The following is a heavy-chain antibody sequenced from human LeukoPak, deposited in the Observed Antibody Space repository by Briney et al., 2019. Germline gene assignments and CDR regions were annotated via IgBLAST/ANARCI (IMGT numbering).Heavy chain of an antibody. J-gene: IGHJ3*02. CDR2: ITSSSSYI. D-gene: IGHD3-16*01. V-gene: IGHV3-21*01. Sequence: PGGSLRLSCAVSGFTFSSYSMNWVRQAPGKGLEWVSSITSSSSYIYYADSVKGRFTISRDNAKNSLYLQMNSLRGEDTAVYYCARDQGTHVSSGAAFDIWGQGTMVTVSS. CDR1: GFTFSSYS. CDR3: ARDQGTHVSSGAAFDI.